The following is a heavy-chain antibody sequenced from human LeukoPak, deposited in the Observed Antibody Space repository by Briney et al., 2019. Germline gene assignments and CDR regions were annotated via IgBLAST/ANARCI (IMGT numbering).Heavy chain of an antibody. CDR1: GYTFTGYY. J-gene: IGHJ4*02. Sequence: ASVKVSCKASGYTFTGYYMHWVRQAPGQGLEWMGWINPNSGGTNYAQKFQGRVTMTRDTSISTAYMELSRLRSDDTAVYYCARGLSGVWFGELLFGYWGQGTLVTVSS. CDR2: INPNSGGT. CDR3: ARGLSGVWFGELLFGY. D-gene: IGHD3-10*01. V-gene: IGHV1-2*02.